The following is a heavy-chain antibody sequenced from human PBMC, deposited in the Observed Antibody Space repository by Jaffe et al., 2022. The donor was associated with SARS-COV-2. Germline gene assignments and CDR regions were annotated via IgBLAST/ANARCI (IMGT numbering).Heavy chain of an antibody. V-gene: IGHV4-31*03. D-gene: IGHD5-18*01. CDR2: IYYRGSA. CDR3: ARGGYIYGHNAFDI. Sequence: QVQLQESGPGLVKPSQTLSLTCTVSGGSVNSGGYNWNWIRQHPGKGLEWIGYIYYRGSAYYNPSLRSRITVSLDTSKNQVSLKLTSVTAADTAVYYCARGGYIYGHNAFDIWGQGTIVTVSS. CDR1: GGSVNSGGYN. J-gene: IGHJ3*02.